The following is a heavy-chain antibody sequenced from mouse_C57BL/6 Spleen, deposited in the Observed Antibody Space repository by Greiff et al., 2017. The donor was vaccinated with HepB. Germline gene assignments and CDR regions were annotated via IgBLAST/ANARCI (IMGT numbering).Heavy chain of an antibody. V-gene: IGHV15-2*01. J-gene: IGHJ2*01. CDR1: DSEVFPIAY. Sequence: QVQLKESGSELRSPGSSVKLSCKDFDSEVFPIAYMSWVRQKPGHGFEWIGGILPSIGRTIYGEKFEDNATLDADTRSTTAYLELNSLTSEDSAIYYCARRDSNYGYFDYWGQGTTLTVSS. CDR3: ARRDSNYGYFDY. CDR2: ILPSIGRT. D-gene: IGHD2-5*01.